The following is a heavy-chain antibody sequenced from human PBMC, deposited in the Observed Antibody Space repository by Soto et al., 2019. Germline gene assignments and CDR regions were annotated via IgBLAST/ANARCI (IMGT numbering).Heavy chain of an antibody. CDR2: IYYNGST. CDR3: ARYRISGSWSKFDY. Sequence: QVLLQESGPGLMKPSQTLSLTCTVSGLTISSASYSWRWIRQHPGKGLEWVGNIYYNGSTYYSPCLKSRVTLWVDPSKNQFSLRLASVTAADTAVYYCARYRISGSWSKFDYWGQGTLVTVSS. D-gene: IGHD6-13*01. V-gene: IGHV4-31*03. J-gene: IGHJ4*02. CDR1: GLTISSASYS.